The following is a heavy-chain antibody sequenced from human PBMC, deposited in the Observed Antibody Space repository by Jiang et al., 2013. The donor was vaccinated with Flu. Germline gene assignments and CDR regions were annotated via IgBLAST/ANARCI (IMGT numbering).Heavy chain of an antibody. Sequence: SQTLSLTCAISGDSVSSNSAAWNWIRQSPSRGLEWLGRTYYRSKWYNDYAVSVKSRITINPDTSKNQFSLQLNSVTPEDTAVYYCARDLSGSQGSWYRQVYFQHWGQGTLVTVSS. V-gene: IGHV6-1*01. CDR2: TYYRSKWYN. D-gene: IGHD6-13*01. CDR1: GDSVSSNSAA. CDR3: ARDLSGSQGSWYRQVYFQH. J-gene: IGHJ1*01.